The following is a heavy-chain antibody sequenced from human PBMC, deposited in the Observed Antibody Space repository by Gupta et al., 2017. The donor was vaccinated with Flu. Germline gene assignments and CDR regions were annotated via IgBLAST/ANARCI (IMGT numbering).Heavy chain of an antibody. CDR3: ARGKALWQLPKYYGMDV. CDR2: IGTAGDT. CDR1: FTFSMYD. D-gene: IGHD2-21*01. J-gene: IGHJ6*02. Sequence: FTFSMYDMHWVRQTTGKGLECVSAIGTAGDTYYPGSVKGRFTISRENAKNSLYLQMNSLSAGDTAVYYCARGKALWQLPKYYGMDVWGQGTTVTVFS. V-gene: IGHV3-13*01.